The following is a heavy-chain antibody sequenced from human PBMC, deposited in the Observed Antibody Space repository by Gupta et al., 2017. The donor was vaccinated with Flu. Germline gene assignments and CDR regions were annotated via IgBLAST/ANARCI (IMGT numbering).Heavy chain of an antibody. D-gene: IGHD2-2*01. Sequence: QLQLQESGPGLVKPSETLSLTCTVSGGSISSSSYYWGWIRQPPGKGLEWIGSIYYSGSTYYNPSLKSRVTISVDTSKNQFSLKLSSVTAADTAVYYCVRGWGYCSSTSCYLRAPFDPWGHGTLVTVSS. CDR1: GGSISSSSYY. V-gene: IGHV4-39*01. CDR3: VRGWGYCSSTSCYLRAPFDP. CDR2: IYYSGST. J-gene: IGHJ5*02.